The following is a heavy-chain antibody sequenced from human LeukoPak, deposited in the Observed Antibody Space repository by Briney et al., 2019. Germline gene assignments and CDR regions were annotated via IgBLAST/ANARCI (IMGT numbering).Heavy chain of an antibody. CDR1: GGSIRNNNW. CDR3: ARTGVTTSDGFDI. CDR2: IYHSGST. Sequence: PSETLSLTCAVSGGSIRNNNWWSWVRQFPEKGLEWIGEIYHSGSTHYNPSLKSRVTISVDKSKNNFSLKLSSVTAADTAVYFCARTGVTTSDGFDIWGQGTMVTVSS. J-gene: IGHJ3*02. V-gene: IGHV4-4*02. D-gene: IGHD4-17*01.